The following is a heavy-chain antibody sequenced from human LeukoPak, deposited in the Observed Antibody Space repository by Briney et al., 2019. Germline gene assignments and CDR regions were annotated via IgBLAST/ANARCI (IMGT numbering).Heavy chain of an antibody. CDR2: ISGSGGST. V-gene: IGHV3-23*01. CDR1: GFTFSSYA. CDR3: AKTPHYYDSSGYSFTYFDL. Sequence: PGGSVRLSCAASGFTFSSYAMSWVRQAPGKGLEWVSAISGSGGSTYYADSVKGRFTISRDNSKNTLYLQMNSLRAEDTAVYYCAKTPHYYDSSGYSFTYFDLWGRGTLVTVSS. D-gene: IGHD3-22*01. J-gene: IGHJ2*01.